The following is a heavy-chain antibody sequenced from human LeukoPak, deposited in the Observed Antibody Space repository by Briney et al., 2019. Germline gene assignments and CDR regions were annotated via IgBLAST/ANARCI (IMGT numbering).Heavy chain of an antibody. J-gene: IGHJ6*04. CDR2: IIPIFGTA. Sequence: SVKVSCKASGGTFSSYAISWVRQAPGQGLEWMGGIIPIFGTADYAQKFQGRVTITADKSTSTAYMELSSLRSEDTAVYYCASRVAGAPNYYGMDVWGKGTTVTVSS. CDR1: GGTFSSYA. CDR3: ASRVAGAPNYYGMDV. D-gene: IGHD3-10*01. V-gene: IGHV1-69*06.